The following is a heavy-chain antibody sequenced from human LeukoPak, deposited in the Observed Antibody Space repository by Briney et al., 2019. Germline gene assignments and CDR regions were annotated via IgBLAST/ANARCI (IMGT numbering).Heavy chain of an antibody. J-gene: IGHJ4*02. D-gene: IGHD2-15*01. CDR3: ARERPREVVAYYFDY. V-gene: IGHV3-30-3*01. CDR1: GFTFSSYA. CDR2: ISYDGSNK. Sequence: GGSLRLSCAASGFTFSSYAMHLVRQAPGKGLEWVAVISYDGSNKYYADSVKGRFTISRDNSKNTLYLQMNSLRAEDTAVYYCARERPREVVAYYFDYWGQGTLVTVSS.